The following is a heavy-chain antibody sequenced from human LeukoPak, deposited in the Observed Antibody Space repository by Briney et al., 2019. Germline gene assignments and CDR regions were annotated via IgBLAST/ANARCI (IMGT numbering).Heavy chain of an antibody. Sequence: SETLTLTCTVSGGXVSSYYWSWIRLPPGKGLEWIAYIYYSGSTKYNPSLKSRVTISLDRSKNQFSLILRSVTAADTAVYYCANNKYQPPLKRRVPITINRSQNQFPPKTRFLTAGGTAGYYCWRLQIPCGGDRYTRWFRPWGQGILVTVSS. CDR2: IYYSGST. J-gene: IGHJ5*02. V-gene: IGHV4-59*02. D-gene: IGHD3-22*01. CDR3: ANNKYQPPLKRRVPITINRSQNQFPPKTRFLTAGGTAGYYCWRLQIPCGGDRYTRWFRP. CDR1: GGXVSSYY.